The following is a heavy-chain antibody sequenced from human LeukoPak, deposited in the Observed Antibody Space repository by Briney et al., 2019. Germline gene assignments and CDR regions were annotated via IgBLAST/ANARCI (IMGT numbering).Heavy chain of an antibody. D-gene: IGHD3-10*01. CDR3: ARAMVRGADDY. CDR2: IYYSGST. CDR1: GGSISSYY. V-gene: IGHV4-59*01. J-gene: IGHJ4*02. Sequence: SETLSLTCTVSGGSISSYYWSWIRQPPGKGLEWIGYIYYSGSTNYNPSLKSRVTISVGTSKNQFSLKLSSVTAADTAVYYCARAMVRGADDYWGQGTLVTVSS.